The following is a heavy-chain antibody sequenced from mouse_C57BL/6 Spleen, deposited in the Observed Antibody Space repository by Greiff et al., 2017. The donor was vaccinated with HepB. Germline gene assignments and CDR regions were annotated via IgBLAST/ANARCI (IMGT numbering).Heavy chain of an antibody. Sequence: VQLQQPGAELVRPGSSVKLSCKASGYTFNSYWMHWVKQRPIQGLEWIGNIDPSDSETHYNQKFKDKATLTVDKSSSTAYMQLSSLTSEDSAVYYCARSERYYFDYWGQGTTLTVSS. D-gene: IGHD1-1*01. V-gene: IGHV1-52*01. CDR3: ARSERYYFDY. CDR1: GYTFNSYW. CDR2: IDPSDSET. J-gene: IGHJ2*01.